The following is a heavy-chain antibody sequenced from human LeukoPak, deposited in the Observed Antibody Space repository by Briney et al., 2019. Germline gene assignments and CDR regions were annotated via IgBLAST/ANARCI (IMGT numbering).Heavy chain of an antibody. CDR1: GFTFSSYS. Sequence: GGSLRLSCAASGFTFSSYSMNWVRQAPGKGLEWVSSISSSSSYIYYADSVKGRFTISRDNAKNSLYLQMNSLRAEDTAVYYCARVGTVVVPAASYYYYSMDVWGKGTTVTVSS. CDR3: ARVGTVVVPAASYYYYSMDV. CDR2: ISSSSSYI. D-gene: IGHD2-2*01. J-gene: IGHJ6*04. V-gene: IGHV3-21*01.